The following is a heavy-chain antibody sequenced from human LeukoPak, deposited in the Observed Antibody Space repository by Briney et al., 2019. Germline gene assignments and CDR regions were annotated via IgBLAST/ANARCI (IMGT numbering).Heavy chain of an antibody. CDR2: ICNSGTT. Sequence: SETLSLTCIVSGGSINNYCCSWLRQPPGKGLEWIWYICNSGTTNYNSSLKSRVTISVDTSKNQFSLKLSSVTAADTAVYYCARVPLEYNTATHFDYWGQGTLVTVSS. V-gene: IGHV4-59*01. CDR3: ARVPLEYNTATHFDY. J-gene: IGHJ4*02. CDR1: GGSINNYC. D-gene: IGHD1-14*01.